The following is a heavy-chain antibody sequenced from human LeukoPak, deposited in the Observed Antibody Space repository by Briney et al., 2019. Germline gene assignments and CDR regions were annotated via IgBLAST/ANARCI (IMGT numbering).Heavy chain of an antibody. V-gene: IGHV4-39*07. Sequence: SETLSLTCTVSGGSISSSSYYWGWIRQPPGKGLEWIGSIYYSGSTYYNPSLKSRVTISVDTSKNQFSLKLSSVTAADTAVYYCARGETWSAFYDFDYWGQGTLVTVSS. D-gene: IGHD3-3*02. CDR1: GGSISSSSYY. CDR3: ARGETWSAFYDFDY. J-gene: IGHJ4*02. CDR2: IYYSGST.